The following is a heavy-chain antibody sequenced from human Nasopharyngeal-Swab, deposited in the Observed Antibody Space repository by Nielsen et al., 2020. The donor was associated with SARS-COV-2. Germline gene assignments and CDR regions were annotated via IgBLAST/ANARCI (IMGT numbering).Heavy chain of an antibody. D-gene: IGHD1-26*01. CDR3: ARDGGGSYYDSEYFQH. Sequence: WVRQAPGQGLEWMGIINPSGGSTSYAQKFQGRVTMTRDTSTGTVYMELSSLRSEDTAVYYCARDGGGSYYDSEYFQHWGQGTLVTVSS. J-gene: IGHJ1*01. V-gene: IGHV1-46*01. CDR2: INPSGGST.